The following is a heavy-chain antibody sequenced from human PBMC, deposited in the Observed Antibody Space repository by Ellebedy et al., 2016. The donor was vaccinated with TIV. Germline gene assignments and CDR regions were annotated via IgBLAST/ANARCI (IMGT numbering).Heavy chain of an antibody. V-gene: IGHV3-23*01. CDR1: GFTFSSYA. CDR3: AKGRGGGSDSSAPRYYFDS. D-gene: IGHD6-19*01. CDR2: ISNTGSRT. Sequence: PGGSLRLSCAASGFTFSSYAMSWVRQAPGKGLAWVSTISNTGSRTYYADSVEGRFIISRDISKRTLYLQMNSLRAEDTAVYCCAKGRGGGSDSSAPRYYFDSWGLGTLVTVSS. J-gene: IGHJ4*01.